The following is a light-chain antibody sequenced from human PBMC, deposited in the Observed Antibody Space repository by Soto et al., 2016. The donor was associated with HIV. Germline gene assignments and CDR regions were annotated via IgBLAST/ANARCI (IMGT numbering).Light chain of an antibody. Sequence: DIQMTQSPSSLSAFVGDRVTITCQASQDISNYLNWYQQKPGKAPKLLIYDASNLETGVPSRFSGSGSGTDFTFTISSLQPEDIATYYSQHHENLPLTFGGGPRWRSN. J-gene: IGKJ4*01. CDR1: QDISNY. CDR2: DAS. V-gene: IGKV1-33*01. CDR3: QHHENLPLT.